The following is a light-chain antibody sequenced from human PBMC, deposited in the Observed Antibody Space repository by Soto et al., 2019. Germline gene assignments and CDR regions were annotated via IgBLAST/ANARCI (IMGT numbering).Light chain of an antibody. CDR3: QSYDSRVSNSYV. Sequence: QSVLTQPPSVSGAPGQTVTISCTGSSSNLGAGYDVHWYQQLPGTAPKLFIYDNSNRTSGVPDRFSGSKSGTSASLAITGLQAEDEADYDCQSYDSRVSNSYVFGTGTKLTVL. CDR2: DNS. J-gene: IGLJ1*01. CDR1: SSNLGAGYD. V-gene: IGLV1-40*01.